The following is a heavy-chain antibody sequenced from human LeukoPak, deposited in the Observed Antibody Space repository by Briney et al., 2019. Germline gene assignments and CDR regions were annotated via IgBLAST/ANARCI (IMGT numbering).Heavy chain of an antibody. Sequence: PGGSLRLSCAASGFTFKNFWMHWVRQAAGEGLVWVSRINNDGRTTTYTDSVKGRFTISRDNAKNTLYLQMNSLRAEDTAVYYCVSGAYYSDKGGYLHHWGQGTLVTVSS. CDR3: VSGAYYSDKGGYLHH. V-gene: IGHV3-74*01. D-gene: IGHD3-22*01. CDR1: GFTFKNFW. J-gene: IGHJ5*02. CDR2: INNDGRTT.